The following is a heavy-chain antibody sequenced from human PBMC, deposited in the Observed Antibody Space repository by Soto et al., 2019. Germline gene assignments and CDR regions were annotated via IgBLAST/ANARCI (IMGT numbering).Heavy chain of an antibody. CDR2: IYWNDDI. Sequence: QITLKESGPSLVKPTQTLTLTCTFSGFSLSTDGVGVGWIRQPPGKALEWLALIYWNDDIRYSPSLKSRLTLTKDTSKNQVVLAMTNVDPVDTATYYCAHTTYYYDSSGLDSWGQGTLVTVSS. CDR1: GFSLSTDGVG. V-gene: IGHV2-5*01. CDR3: AHTTYYYDSSGLDS. J-gene: IGHJ4*02. D-gene: IGHD3-22*01.